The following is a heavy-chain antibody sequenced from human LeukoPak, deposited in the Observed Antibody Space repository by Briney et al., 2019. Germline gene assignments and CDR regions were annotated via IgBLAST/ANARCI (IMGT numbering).Heavy chain of an antibody. Sequence: PGGSLRLSCAASGFTFSSYAMSWVRQAPGKGREWVSAISGSGGSTYYADSVKGRFTISRDNSKNTLYLQMNSLRAEDTAVYYCEKGMEQWLRFDYWGQGTLVTVSS. J-gene: IGHJ4*02. CDR2: ISGSGGST. CDR1: GFTFSSYA. D-gene: IGHD6-19*01. CDR3: EKGMEQWLRFDY. V-gene: IGHV3-23*01.